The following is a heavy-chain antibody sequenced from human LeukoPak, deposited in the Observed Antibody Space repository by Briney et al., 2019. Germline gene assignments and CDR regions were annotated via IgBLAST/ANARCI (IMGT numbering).Heavy chain of an antibody. J-gene: IGHJ4*02. Sequence: SVTVSCKASGGTFSSYAISWVRQAPGQGLEWMGGIIPIFGTANYAQEFQGRVTITADESTSTAYMELSSLRSEDTAVYYCARSSPYDSSGYYHWGQGTLVTVSS. V-gene: IGHV1-69*13. CDR1: GGTFSSYA. CDR3: ARSSPYDSSGYYH. D-gene: IGHD3-22*01. CDR2: IIPIFGTA.